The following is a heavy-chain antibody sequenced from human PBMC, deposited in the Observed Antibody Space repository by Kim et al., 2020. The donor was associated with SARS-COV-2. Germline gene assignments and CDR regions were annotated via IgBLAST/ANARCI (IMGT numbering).Heavy chain of an antibody. D-gene: IGHD3-22*01. V-gene: IGHV4-59*08. CDR3: ARHFWGGSYFYDSSGYPYARYFDL. J-gene: IGHJ2*01. CDR2: IYYSGST. CDR1: GGSISSYY. Sequence: SETLSLTCTVSGGSISSYYWSWIRQPPGKGLEWIGYIYYSGSTNYNPSLKSRVTISVATSKNQFSLKLSSVTAADTAVYYCARHFWGGSYFYDSSGYPYARYFDLWGRGTLFTVSS.